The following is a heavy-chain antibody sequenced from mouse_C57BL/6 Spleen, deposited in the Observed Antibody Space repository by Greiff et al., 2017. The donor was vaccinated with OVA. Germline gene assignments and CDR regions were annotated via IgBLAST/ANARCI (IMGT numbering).Heavy chain of an antibody. CDR2: IDPNSGGA. CDR1: GYTFTSYW. CDR3: APSYDYGAYFDY. D-gene: IGHD2-4*01. V-gene: IGHV1-72*01. Sequence: QVQLKQPGAELVKPGASVKLSCKASGYTFTSYWMHWIKQRPGRGLEWIGRIDPNSGGAKYTEKFKSKATLTVDKPSTTAYMQLSSLTSEDSAVYYCAPSYDYGAYFDYWGQGTTLTVSS. J-gene: IGHJ2*01.